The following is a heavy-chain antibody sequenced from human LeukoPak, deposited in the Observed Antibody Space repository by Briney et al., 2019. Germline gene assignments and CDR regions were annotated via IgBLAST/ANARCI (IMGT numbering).Heavy chain of an antibody. J-gene: IGHJ4*02. CDR3: ARDRKDYYGSGSYYFSDY. Sequence: PSETLSLTCTVSGGSISTSNYYWGWIRQPPGKGLEWIGNIFYSGSTYYSPSLKSRVTISVDTSKNQFSLKLSSVTAADTAVYYCARDRKDYYGSGSYYFSDYWGQGTLVTVSS. CDR1: GGSISTSNYY. CDR2: IFYSGST. D-gene: IGHD3-10*01. V-gene: IGHV4-39*02.